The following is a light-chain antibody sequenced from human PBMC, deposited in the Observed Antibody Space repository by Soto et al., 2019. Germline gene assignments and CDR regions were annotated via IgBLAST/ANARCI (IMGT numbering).Light chain of an antibody. CDR1: SSDVGGYKY. J-gene: IGLJ2*01. V-gene: IGLV2-14*01. CDR3: SSYTSSSTVL. Sequence: QSALTQPAFVSGSPGQSITISCTGTSSDVGGYKYVSWYQQHPGKAPKLMIYEVSNRPSGVSNRFSGSKSGNTASLTISGLQAEDEADYYCSSYTSSSTVLFGGGTKVTVL. CDR2: EVS.